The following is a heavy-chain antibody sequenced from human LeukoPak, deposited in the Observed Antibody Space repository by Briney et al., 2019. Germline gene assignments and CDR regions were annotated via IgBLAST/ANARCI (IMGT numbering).Heavy chain of an antibody. Sequence: SEILSLTCTVSGDSISSGTYFWGWIRQPPGKGLEWIASMSHTGSTYYNPSLKSRVTISIDTSNNQFSLKLSSVTAADTAVYYCARAEYSSSHFDYWGQGTLVTVSS. J-gene: IGHJ4*02. V-gene: IGHV4-39*07. CDR2: MSHTGST. CDR1: GDSISSGTYF. D-gene: IGHD6-6*01. CDR3: ARAEYSSSHFDY.